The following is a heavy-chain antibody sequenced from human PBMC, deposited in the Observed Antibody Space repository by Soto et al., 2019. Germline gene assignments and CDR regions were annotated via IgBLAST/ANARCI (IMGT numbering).Heavy chain of an antibody. V-gene: IGHV1-69*06. CDR1: GGNSNSSS. D-gene: IGHD3-16*01. CDR3: ARHWRQMSRGGFFDY. Sequence: QVRLVQYGAEVKKPGSSVKLSCKVSGGNSNSSSIAWVRQAPGQGLQWLGTIVPLSGTPNHAQQFQARVTITADTSTNTAYLELSSLSSEDTAIYHCARHWRQMSRGGFFDYWGQGSLVTISS. CDR2: IVPLSGTP. J-gene: IGHJ4*02.